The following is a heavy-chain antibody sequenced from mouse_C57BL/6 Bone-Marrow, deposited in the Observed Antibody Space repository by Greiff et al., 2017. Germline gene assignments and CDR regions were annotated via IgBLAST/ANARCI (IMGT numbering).Heavy chain of an antibody. V-gene: IGHV1-64*01. CDR1: GYTFTSYW. D-gene: IGHD1-1*01. CDR3: ALVRLGYYFDY. J-gene: IGHJ2*01. CDR2: IHPHSGST. Sequence: QVQLQQPGAELVKPGASVKLSCKASGYTFTSYWMHWVKQRPGQGLEWIGMIHPHSGSTNYNEKFKSKATLTVDKSSSTAYMQLSSLTSEDSAVYYCALVRLGYYFDYWGQGTTLTVSS.